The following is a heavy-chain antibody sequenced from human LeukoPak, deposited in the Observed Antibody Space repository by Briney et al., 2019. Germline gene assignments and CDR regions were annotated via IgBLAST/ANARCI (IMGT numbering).Heavy chain of an antibody. V-gene: IGHV3-23*01. CDR1: GFTFSGYA. CDR3: AKKGGRLLLHGFDY. CDR2: ISGSGGST. D-gene: IGHD3-22*01. J-gene: IGHJ4*02. Sequence: PGGYLRLSCAASGFTFSGYAMSWVRQAPGKGLEWVSAISGSGGSTYYADSVKGRFTISRDNSKNTLYLQMNSLRAEDTAVYYCAKKGGRLLLHGFDYWGQGTLVTVSS.